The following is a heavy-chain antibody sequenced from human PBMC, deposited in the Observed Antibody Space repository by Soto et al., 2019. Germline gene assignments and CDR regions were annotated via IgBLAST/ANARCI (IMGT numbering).Heavy chain of an antibody. Sequence: SSNGSGDLLTPYWILVVRQLPGKRKEWMGIIYPGDSDTRSRPSFQGQVTLSADKSISTAYLQWSSLNASDTAMYYCARNPGEGWVGRHYDGTDVWCQGSMGT. J-gene: IGHJ6*02. CDR1: GDLLTPYW. D-gene: IGHD1-1*01. CDR3: ARNPGEGWVGRHYDGTDV. CDR2: IYPGDSDT. V-gene: IGHV5-51*01.